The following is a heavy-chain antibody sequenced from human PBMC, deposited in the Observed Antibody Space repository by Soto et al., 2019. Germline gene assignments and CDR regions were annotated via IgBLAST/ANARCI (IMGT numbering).Heavy chain of an antibody. D-gene: IGHD7-27*01. Sequence: SETLSLTCTVSGGSVSRVDWNWSWIRQTPGKGLEWIGHIYEGGRTYSNPSLMGRATISLDTSKNLFSLNLKSVTAADTAVYYCTRGPSGDKVDFWGQGLLVT. CDR3: TRGPSGDKVDF. CDR1: GGSVSRVDWN. CDR2: IYEGGRT. V-gene: IGHV4-30-4*08. J-gene: IGHJ4*02.